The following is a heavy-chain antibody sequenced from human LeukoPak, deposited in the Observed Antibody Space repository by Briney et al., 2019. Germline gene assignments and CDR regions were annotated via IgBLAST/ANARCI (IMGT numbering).Heavy chain of an antibody. CDR1: GFTFSSYG. J-gene: IGHJ4*02. D-gene: IGHD2-2*02. CDR2: IRYDGSNK. CDR3: AKSEVVPAAIMGYFDY. Sequence: PGRSLRLSCAASGFTFSSYGMHWVRQAPGKGLEWVAVIRYDGSNKYYADSVKGRFTISRDNSKNTLYLQMNSLRAEDTAVYYCAKSEVVPAAIMGYFDYWGQGTLVTVSS. V-gene: IGHV3-30*02.